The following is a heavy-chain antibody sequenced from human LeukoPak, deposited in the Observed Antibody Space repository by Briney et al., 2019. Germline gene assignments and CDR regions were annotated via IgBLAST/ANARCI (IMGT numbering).Heavy chain of an antibody. D-gene: IGHD3-22*01. Sequence: GGSLRLSCAASGFTFSSYGMRWVRPAPGKGLEWVAFIRYDGSNKYYADSVKGRFTISRDNSKNTLYLQMNSLRAEDTAVYYCAKGHYYDSSGYSPPDFDYWGQGTLVTVSS. CDR2: IRYDGSNK. CDR3: AKGHYYDSSGYSPPDFDY. V-gene: IGHV3-30*02. CDR1: GFTFSSYG. J-gene: IGHJ4*02.